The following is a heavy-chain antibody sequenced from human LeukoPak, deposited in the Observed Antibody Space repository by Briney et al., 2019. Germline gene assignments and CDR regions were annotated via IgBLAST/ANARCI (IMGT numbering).Heavy chain of an antibody. D-gene: IGHD3-16*01. CDR1: GFTFTSSA. J-gene: IGHJ3*02. CDR3: AASPGTVGAFDI. V-gene: IGHV1-58*02. CDR2: IVVGSGNT. Sequence: ASVKVSCKASGFTFTSSAMQWVRQARGQRLEWIGWIVVGSGNTNYAQKFQERVTITRDMSTSTAYMELSSLRSEDTAMYYCAASPGTVGAFDIWGQGSMVTVSS.